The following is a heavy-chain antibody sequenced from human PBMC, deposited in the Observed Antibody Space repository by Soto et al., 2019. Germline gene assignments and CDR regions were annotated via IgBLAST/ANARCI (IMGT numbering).Heavy chain of an antibody. CDR1: GFTFSSYA. Sequence: EVQLLESGGGLVQPGGSLRLSCAASGFTFSSYAMTWVRQAPGKGLEWVSDISGSGDNTYYADSVKGRFTISRDNSKNTPYQQMNSLRADDTAVYYCATDLGTDELWSAYYTYYYMDVLAKGTTVTATS. D-gene: IGHD3-3*01. CDR3: ATDLGTDELWSAYYTYYYMDV. J-gene: IGHJ6*03. CDR2: ISGSGDNT. V-gene: IGHV3-23*01.